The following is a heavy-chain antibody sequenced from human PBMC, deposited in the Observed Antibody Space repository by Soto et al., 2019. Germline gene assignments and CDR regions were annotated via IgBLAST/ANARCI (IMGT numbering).Heavy chain of an antibody. J-gene: IGHJ4*02. CDR2: IRYDGSNI. Sequence: QVQLVESGGGVVQPGRSLRLSCAASGSIFSGYGMHWVRQAPGKGLEWVAVIRYDGSNIYYAESVKGRFTISRDNSKNTLYLQMNSLRAEDTAVYYCARDGVGRTVFSGYFDYWGQGALVTVSS. D-gene: IGHD3-3*01. CDR3: ARDGVGRTVFSGYFDY. CDR1: GSIFSGYG. V-gene: IGHV3-33*01.